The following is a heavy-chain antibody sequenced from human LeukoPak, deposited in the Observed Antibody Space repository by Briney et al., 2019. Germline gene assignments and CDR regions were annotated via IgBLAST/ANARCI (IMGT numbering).Heavy chain of an antibody. J-gene: IGHJ6*03. Sequence: SETLSLTCTVSGYSISSGYYWGWIRQPPGKGLEWIGSIYHSGSTYYNPSLKSRVTISVDTSKNQFSLKLSSVTAADTAAYYCARGRRYFDWLLVGGSGYYMDVWGKGTTVTISS. CDR2: IYHSGST. D-gene: IGHD3-9*01. V-gene: IGHV4-38-2*02. CDR3: ARGRRYFDWLLVGGSGYYMDV. CDR1: GYSISSGYY.